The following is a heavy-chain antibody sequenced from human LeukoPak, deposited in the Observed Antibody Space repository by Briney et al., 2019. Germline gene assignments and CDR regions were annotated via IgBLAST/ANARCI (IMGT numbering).Heavy chain of an antibody. CDR2: IVVGSGNT. CDR1: GFTFTSSA. J-gene: IGHJ6*02. V-gene: IGHV1-58*02. D-gene: IGHD6-19*01. CDR3: AAGFRSGWHNYYYYYGMDV. Sequence: GASVKVSCKASGFTFTSSAMQWVRQASGQRLEWIGWIVVGSGNTNYAQKFQERVTITRDMSTSTAYMELSSLRSEDTAVYYCAAGFRSGWHNYYYYYGMDVWGQGTTVTVSS.